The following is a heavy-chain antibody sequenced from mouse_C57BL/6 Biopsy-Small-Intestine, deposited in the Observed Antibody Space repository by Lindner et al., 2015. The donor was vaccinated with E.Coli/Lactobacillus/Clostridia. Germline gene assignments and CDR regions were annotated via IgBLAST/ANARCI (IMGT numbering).Heavy chain of an antibody. D-gene: IGHD1-1*01. CDR3: ARFVSVVATDY. CDR2: IYPRSGAT. J-gene: IGHJ2*01. V-gene: IGHV1-81*01. Sequence: VQLQESGAELARPGTSVRLSCKASGYTFTSYGISWVKQRTGQGLEWIGEIYPRSGATYYNEKFKGKATLTADKSSSTAYMELRSLTSEDSAVYFCARFVSVVATDYWAQGTTLTVSS. CDR1: GYTFTSYG.